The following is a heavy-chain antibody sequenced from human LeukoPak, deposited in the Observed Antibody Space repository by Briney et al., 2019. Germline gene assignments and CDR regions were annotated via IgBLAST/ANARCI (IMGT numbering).Heavy chain of an antibody. Sequence: GGSLRLSCAASGFTFSNYWMSWVRQAPGKGLEWVANIKQDGSEKYYVDSVKGRFTISSDNAKNSLYLQMNSLRAEDTAVYYCAREWGYSGYGDYWGQGTLVTVSS. V-gene: IGHV3-7*05. CDR1: GFTFSNYW. J-gene: IGHJ4*02. CDR3: AREWGYSGYGDY. CDR2: IKQDGSEK. D-gene: IGHD5-12*01.